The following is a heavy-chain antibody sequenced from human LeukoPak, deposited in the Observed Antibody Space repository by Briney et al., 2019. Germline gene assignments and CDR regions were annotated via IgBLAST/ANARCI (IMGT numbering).Heavy chain of an antibody. CDR3: ARASSYYDSSGYYLGRNTIDP. V-gene: IGHV4-61*02. Sequence: PSETLSLTCTVSGGSISSGSYYWSWIRQPAGKGLEWIGRIYTSGSTNYNPSLKSRVTISVDTSKNQFSLKLSSVTAADTAVYYCARASSYYDSSGYYLGRNTIDPWGQGTLVTVSS. J-gene: IGHJ5*02. CDR1: GGSISSGSYY. CDR2: IYTSGST. D-gene: IGHD3-22*01.